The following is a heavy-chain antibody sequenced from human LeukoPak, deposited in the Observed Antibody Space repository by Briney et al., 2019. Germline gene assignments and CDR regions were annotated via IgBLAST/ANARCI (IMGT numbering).Heavy chain of an antibody. CDR3: TRDRAGSGSYYNNPHGMDV. CDR2: ISTSSRYT. Sequence: GGSLRLSCAASGFTFSDFYMSWVRQAPGKGLEWLSYISTSSRYTLYADSVKGRFTVSRDDAQNSLYLQMNSLRAEDTAVHYCTRDRAGSGSYYNNPHGMDVWGQGTTVSVSS. J-gene: IGHJ6*02. D-gene: IGHD3-10*01. CDR1: GFTFSDFY. V-gene: IGHV3-11*05.